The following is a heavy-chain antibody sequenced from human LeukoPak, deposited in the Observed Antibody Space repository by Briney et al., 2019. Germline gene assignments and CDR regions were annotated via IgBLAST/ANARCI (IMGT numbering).Heavy chain of an antibody. CDR1: GGSISSSNYY. J-gene: IGHJ4*02. CDR3: ARLREYQLPLDY. CDR2: IYYSGST. D-gene: IGHD2-2*01. Sequence: SETLSLTCTVSGGSISSSNYYWDWIRQPPGKGLEWIASIYYSGSTYYNPSLKSRVTISVDTSKNQFSLKLSSVTAADTAVYYCARLREYQLPLDYWGQGTLVTVSS. V-gene: IGHV4-39*01.